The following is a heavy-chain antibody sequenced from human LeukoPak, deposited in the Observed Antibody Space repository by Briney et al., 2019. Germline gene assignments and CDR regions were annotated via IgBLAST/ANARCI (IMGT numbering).Heavy chain of an antibody. J-gene: IGHJ3*02. Sequence: PSETLSLTCTVSGGSISSYYWSWIRQPPGKGLEWIGYIYYSGSTNYNPSLKSRVTISVDTSKNQFSLKLSSVTAADTAVYYCAGGDSYGFGDAFDIWGQGTMVTVSS. V-gene: IGHV4-59*01. D-gene: IGHD5-18*01. CDR1: GGSISSYY. CDR2: IYYSGST. CDR3: AGGDSYGFGDAFDI.